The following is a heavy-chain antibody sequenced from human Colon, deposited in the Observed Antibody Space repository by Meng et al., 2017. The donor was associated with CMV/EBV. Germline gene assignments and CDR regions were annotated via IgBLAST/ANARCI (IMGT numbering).Heavy chain of an antibody. CDR1: GFTFSSYW. J-gene: IGHJ4*02. V-gene: IGHV3-7*01. D-gene: IGHD3-3*01. CDR2: IKQDGSEK. Sequence: GESLKISCAASGFTFSSYWMSWVRQAPGKGLEWVANIKQDGSEKYYVDSVKGRFTISRDNAKNSLFLQMDSLRAEDTAVYYCASFVGFWSGYYFGYWGQGTLVTVSS. CDR3: ASFVGFWSGYYFGY.